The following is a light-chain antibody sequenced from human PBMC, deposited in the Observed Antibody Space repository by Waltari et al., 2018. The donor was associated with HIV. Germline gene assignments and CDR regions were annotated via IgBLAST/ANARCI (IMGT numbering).Light chain of an antibody. CDR2: EDS. CDR3: YSTDSSGYPL. J-gene: IGLJ2*01. CDR1: PLPTTY. V-gene: IGLV3-10*01. Sequence: SYELTQPPSVSAPPGQPARITYPGDPLPTTYASWYQQKSGQAPVLVIYEDSERPSGIPERFSGSSSGTMATLTISGAQVEDEADYYCYSTDSSGYPLFGGGTKLTVL.